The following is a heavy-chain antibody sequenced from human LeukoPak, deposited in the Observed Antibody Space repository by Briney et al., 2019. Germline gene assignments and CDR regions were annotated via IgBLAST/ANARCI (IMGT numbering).Heavy chain of an antibody. V-gene: IGHV3-48*03. CDR2: ISSSGSTI. D-gene: IGHD3-10*01. CDR3: VRQYYYGSGSYLWAPDY. J-gene: IGHJ4*02. CDR1: GFTFSSYE. Sequence: PRGSLRLSCAASGFTFSSYEMNWVRQAPGKGLEWVSYISSSGSTIYYADSVKGRFTSSRDNVKNSLYLQMNSLRAEDTAVYYCVRQYYYGSGSYLWAPDYWGQGTLVTVSS.